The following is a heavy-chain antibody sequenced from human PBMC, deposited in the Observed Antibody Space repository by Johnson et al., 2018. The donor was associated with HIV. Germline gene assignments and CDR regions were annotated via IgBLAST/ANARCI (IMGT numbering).Heavy chain of an antibody. CDR3: AKAVTTEFVRAFDI. CDR2: ISYDGSNK. Sequence: QVQLVESGGGLVQPGGSLRLSCAASGFTFSSYAMHWVRQAPGKGLEWVAVISYDGSNKYYADSVKGRFTISRDNSKNTLYLQMNSLRAEDTALYYCAKAVTTEFVRAFDIWGQGTMVTVSS. J-gene: IGHJ3*02. CDR1: GFTFSSYA. V-gene: IGHV3-30-3*01. D-gene: IGHD4-17*01.